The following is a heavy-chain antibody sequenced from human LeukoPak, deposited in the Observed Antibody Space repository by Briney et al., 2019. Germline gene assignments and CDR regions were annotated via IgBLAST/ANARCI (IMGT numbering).Heavy chain of an antibody. CDR1: GFTFSIYE. CDR3: ARGYYDFWSGVDY. CDR2: ISSSGSTI. Sequence: TGGSLRLSCAASGFTFSIYEMNWVRQAPGKGLEWVSYISSSGSTIYYADSVKGRFTISRDNSKNTLYLQMNSLRAEDTAVYYCARGYYDFWSGVDYWGQGTLVTVSS. V-gene: IGHV3-48*03. D-gene: IGHD3-3*01. J-gene: IGHJ4*02.